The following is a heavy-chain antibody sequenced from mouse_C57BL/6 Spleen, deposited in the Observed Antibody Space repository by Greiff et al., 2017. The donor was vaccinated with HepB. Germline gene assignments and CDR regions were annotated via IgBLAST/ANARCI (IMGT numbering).Heavy chain of an antibody. V-gene: IGHV5-16*01. CDR3: ARQLRSRDYAMDY. CDR2: INYDGSST. CDR1: GFTFSDYY. Sequence: DVMLVDSEGGLVQPGRSMKLSCTASGFTFSDYYMAWVRQVPEKGLEWVANINYDGSSTYYLDSLKSRFIISRDNAKNILYLQMSSLKSEDTATYYCARQLRSRDYAMDYWGQGTSVTVSS. D-gene: IGHD3-2*02. J-gene: IGHJ4*01.